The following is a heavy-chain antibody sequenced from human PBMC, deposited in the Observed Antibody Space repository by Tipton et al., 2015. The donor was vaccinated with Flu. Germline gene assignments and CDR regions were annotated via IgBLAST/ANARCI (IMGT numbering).Heavy chain of an antibody. J-gene: IGHJ6*02. CDR3: ARVGPDYYYALDV. CDR1: GHSLTDYH. CDR2: IDPKSGAA. V-gene: IGHV1-2*06. Sequence: QVQLVQSGAEVKKPGASVKVSCKTSGHSLTDYHVHWVRQAPGQGLEWMGRIDPKSGAAEYAHNFQARVTMTRDTSINTVYMDLIRLTSDDTAVYFCARVGPDYYYALDVWGQGTTVTVSS.